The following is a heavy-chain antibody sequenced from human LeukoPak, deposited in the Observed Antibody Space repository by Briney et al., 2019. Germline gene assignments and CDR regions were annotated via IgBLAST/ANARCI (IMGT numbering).Heavy chain of an antibody. CDR2: ISGYNGNT. D-gene: IGHD5-12*01. J-gene: IGHJ4*02. CDR1: GYTFTSYG. Sequence: GSAKVSCKASGYTFTSYGISWVRQAPGQGLEWMGRISGYNGNTNYAQNLQGRVTMTTDTSTSTAYMELRSLGSDDTAVYYCATDSGYSAYEGFDYWGQGTLVTVSS. V-gene: IGHV1-18*01. CDR3: ATDSGYSAYEGFDY.